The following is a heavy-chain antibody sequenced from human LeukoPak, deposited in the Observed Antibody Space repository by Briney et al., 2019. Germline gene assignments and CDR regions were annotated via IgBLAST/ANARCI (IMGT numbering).Heavy chain of an antibody. Sequence: ASVKVSCKASGYTFTSYGISWVRQAPGQGLEWMGWINPNSGGTNYAQKFQGRVTMTRDTSISTAYMELSRLRSDDTAVYYCARDPAAGYYYFDYWGQGTLVTVSS. V-gene: IGHV1-2*02. D-gene: IGHD6-13*01. CDR2: INPNSGGT. J-gene: IGHJ4*02. CDR1: GYTFTSYG. CDR3: ARDPAAGYYYFDY.